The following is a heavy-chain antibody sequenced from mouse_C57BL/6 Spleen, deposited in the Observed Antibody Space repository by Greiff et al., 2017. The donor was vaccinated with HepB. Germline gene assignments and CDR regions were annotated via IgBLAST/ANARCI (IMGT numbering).Heavy chain of an antibody. J-gene: IGHJ1*03. D-gene: IGHD2-4*01. V-gene: IGHV5-17*01. CDR1: GFTFSDYG. CDR2: ISSGSSTI. Sequence: DVMLVESGGGLVKPGGSLKLSCAASGFTFSDYGMHWVRQAPEKGLEWVAYISSGSSTIYYADTVKGRFTISRDNAKNTLFLQMTSLRSEDTAMYYCARGGLPSYFDVWGTGTTVTVSS. CDR3: ARGGLPSYFDV.